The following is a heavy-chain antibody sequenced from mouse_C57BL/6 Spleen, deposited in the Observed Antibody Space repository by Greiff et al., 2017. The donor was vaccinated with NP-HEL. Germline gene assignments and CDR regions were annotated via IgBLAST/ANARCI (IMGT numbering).Heavy chain of an antibody. D-gene: IGHD1-1*01. CDR1: GYTFTSYW. Sequence: QVQLQQPGAELVKPGASVKLSCKASGYTFTSYWMHWVKQRPGQGLAWIGMIHPNSGSTNYNEKFKSKATLTVDKSSSTACVELSSLTSEDAAVYYCARETPYGSSFEYWGQGTTLTVSS. CDR2: IHPNSGST. CDR3: ARETPYGSSFEY. V-gene: IGHV1-64*01. J-gene: IGHJ2*01.